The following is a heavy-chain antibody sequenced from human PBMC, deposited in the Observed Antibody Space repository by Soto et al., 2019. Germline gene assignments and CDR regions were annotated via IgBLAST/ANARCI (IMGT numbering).Heavy chain of an antibody. J-gene: IGHJ6*02. CDR3: TTLSITIFGVVLMDV. Sequence: GGSLRLACAASGFTFSNAWMNWVRQAPGKGLEWVGRIKSKTDGGTTDYAAPVKGRFTISRDDSKNTLYLQMNSLKTEDTAVYYCTTLSITIFGVVLMDVWGQGTTVTVSS. CDR2: IKSKTDGGTT. D-gene: IGHD3-3*01. V-gene: IGHV3-15*07. CDR1: GFTFSNAW.